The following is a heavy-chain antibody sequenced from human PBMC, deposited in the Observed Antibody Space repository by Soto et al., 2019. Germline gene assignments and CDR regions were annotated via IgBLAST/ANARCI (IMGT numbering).Heavy chain of an antibody. D-gene: IGHD2-2*01. CDR1: GYTFVNYG. CDR2: ISVYSGRT. Sequence: QAHLVQSGSEVKKPGASVKVSCQASGYTFVNYGISWVRQAPGQGLEWMGWISVYSGRTDYARKFQGRVTMTTDTVRVYMELKTLTSDDTAVYYCARDWDCRSVPCLDTFDIWGQGTKVTVSS. V-gene: IGHV1-18*01. CDR3: ARDWDCRSVPCLDTFDI. J-gene: IGHJ3*02.